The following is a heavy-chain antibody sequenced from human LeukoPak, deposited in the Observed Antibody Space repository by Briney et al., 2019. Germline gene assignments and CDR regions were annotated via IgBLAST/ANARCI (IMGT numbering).Heavy chain of an antibody. V-gene: IGHV1-24*01. CDR1: GYTLTELS. J-gene: IGHJ3*02. CDR2: FDPEDGET. CDR3: ATDLTGSGIYDAFDI. D-gene: IGHD3-10*01. Sequence: ASVKVSCKVSGYTLTELSMHWVRQAPGKGLEWMGGFDPEDGETIYAQKFQGKVTMTEDTSTDTAYMELSSLRSEDTAVYYCATDLTGSGIYDAFDIWGQGTMVTVSS.